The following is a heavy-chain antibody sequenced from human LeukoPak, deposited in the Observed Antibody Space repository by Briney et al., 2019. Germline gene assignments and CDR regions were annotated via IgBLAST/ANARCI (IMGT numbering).Heavy chain of an antibody. V-gene: IGHV3-23*01. J-gene: IGHJ6*02. CDR3: AKNVGEFTYYYYYYGMDV. CDR2: ISGSGGST. CDR1: GFTFSSYA. Sequence: GASLRLSCTASGFTFSSYAMSWVRQAPGQGLEWVSSISGSGGSTYYADYVKGRFTVSRDNSNNTPYLQLNSLRAEDTAVYYCAKNVGEFTYYYYYYGMDVWGQGTTVSVSS. D-gene: IGHD3-10*01.